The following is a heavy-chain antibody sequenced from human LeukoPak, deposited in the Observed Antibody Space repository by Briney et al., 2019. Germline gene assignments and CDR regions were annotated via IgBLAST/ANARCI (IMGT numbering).Heavy chain of an antibody. D-gene: IGHD3-22*01. CDR2: IYYSGST. Sequence: SETLSLTCTVSGGSISSSSYYWGWLRQPPGKGLEWIGSIYYSGSTYYNPSLKSRVTISVDTSKNQFSLKLSSVTAADTAVYYCASGGSSGYYYLFDYWGQGTLVTVSS. J-gene: IGHJ4*02. V-gene: IGHV4-39*01. CDR3: ASGGSSGYYYLFDY. CDR1: GGSISSSSYY.